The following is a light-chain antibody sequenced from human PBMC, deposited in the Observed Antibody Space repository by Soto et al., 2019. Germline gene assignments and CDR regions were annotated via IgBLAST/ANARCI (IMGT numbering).Light chain of an antibody. Sequence: QSVLTQPPSASGTPGQSVTISCSGSSSNVGSRSVNWYQQLPGTAPKLLIYSNNQRPSGVPDRFSASKSGTSASLAISGLLSEDEAEYYCAAWDDSLNGLDVFGTGTKVNVL. CDR1: SSNVGSRS. CDR3: AAWDDSLNGLDV. V-gene: IGLV1-44*01. J-gene: IGLJ1*01. CDR2: SNN.